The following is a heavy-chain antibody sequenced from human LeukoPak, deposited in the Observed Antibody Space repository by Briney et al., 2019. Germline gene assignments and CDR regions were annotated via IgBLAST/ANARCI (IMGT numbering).Heavy chain of an antibody. V-gene: IGHV4-39*01. Sequence: PSETLSVTCTASGGAMSRSPYWLGWIRQPPGKGLEWIGTIYYSGSTYYNPSLKSRVTISADTSKNQFSLKLSSVTAADTAVYYCARRQYGLAFDYWGQGTLVTVSS. CDR1: GGAMSRSPYW. D-gene: IGHD4-17*01. CDR2: IYYSGST. CDR3: ARRQYGLAFDY. J-gene: IGHJ4*02.